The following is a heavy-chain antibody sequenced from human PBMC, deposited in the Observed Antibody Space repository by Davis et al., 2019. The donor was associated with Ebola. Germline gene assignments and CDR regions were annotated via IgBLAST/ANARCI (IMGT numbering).Heavy chain of an antibody. V-gene: IGHV3-23*01. CDR2: MSGSGDRT. CDR3: TTSYVGKVYASDV. J-gene: IGHJ3*01. Sequence: GESLKISCAASGSHFNTYAMSWVRQAPGKGPEWVSGMSGSGDRTNYADSVRGRFTISRDNSKNTVYLQLDRLRVEDTATYYCTTSYVGKVYASDVWGQGSKVVVSS. CDR1: GSHFNTYA. D-gene: IGHD3-10*02.